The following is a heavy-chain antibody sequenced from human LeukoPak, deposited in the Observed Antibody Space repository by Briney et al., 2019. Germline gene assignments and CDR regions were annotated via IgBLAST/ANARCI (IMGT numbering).Heavy chain of an antibody. Sequence: GESLKISCKGSGYSFTSYWIGWVRQMPGKGLEWMGIIYPGDSDTRYSPSSRGQVTISADKSISTAYLQWSSLKASDTAMYCCARHPNWNDPLDYWGQGTLVTVSS. J-gene: IGHJ4*02. CDR1: GYSFTSYW. CDR2: IYPGDSDT. V-gene: IGHV5-51*01. D-gene: IGHD1-20*01. CDR3: ARHPNWNDPLDY.